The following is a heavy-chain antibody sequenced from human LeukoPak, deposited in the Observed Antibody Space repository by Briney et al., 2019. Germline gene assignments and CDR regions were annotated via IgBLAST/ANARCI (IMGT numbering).Heavy chain of an antibody. V-gene: IGHV1-8*01. CDR2: MNPNSGNT. D-gene: IGHD6-13*01. CDR1: GYTFTSYD. Sequence: GASVKVSCKASGYTFTSYDINWVRQAAGQGLEWMGWMNPNSGNTGYAQKFQGRVTMTRDTSVTTAYMELSSLRSEDTAVYFRARRLAVAGTLPDYWGQGTLVTVSS. J-gene: IGHJ4*02. CDR3: ARRLAVAGTLPDY.